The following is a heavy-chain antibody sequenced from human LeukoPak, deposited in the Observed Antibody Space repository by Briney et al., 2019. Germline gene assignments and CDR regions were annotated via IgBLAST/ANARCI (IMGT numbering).Heavy chain of an antibody. Sequence: PSETLSLTCTVSGGSISGSSYYWGWNRQPPGKGLEWIGTIYYSGSTYYNPSLKSRVTISVDTSKNQFSLKLSSVTAADTAVYYCARPNPFYGDYKGAFDIWGQGTMVTVSS. CDR1: GGSISGSSYY. CDR2: IYYSGST. J-gene: IGHJ3*02. V-gene: IGHV4-39*07. D-gene: IGHD4-17*01. CDR3: ARPNPFYGDYKGAFDI.